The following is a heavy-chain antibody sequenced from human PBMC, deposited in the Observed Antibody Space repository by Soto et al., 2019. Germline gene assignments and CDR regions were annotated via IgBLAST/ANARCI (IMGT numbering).Heavy chain of an antibody. Sequence: EVQLVESGGGLVQPGGSLRLSCAASGFTFSSYWMHWVRQAPGKGLVWVSRINSDGSSTSYADSVKGRFTISRDNAKNTQYLQMNSRRAEDTDVYYCARDPVVGYCSGGSRFSDHWFDPWGQGTLVTGSS. CDR1: GFTFSSYW. V-gene: IGHV3-74*01. CDR2: INSDGSST. J-gene: IGHJ5*02. CDR3: ARDPVVGYCSGGSRFSDHWFDP. D-gene: IGHD2-15*01.